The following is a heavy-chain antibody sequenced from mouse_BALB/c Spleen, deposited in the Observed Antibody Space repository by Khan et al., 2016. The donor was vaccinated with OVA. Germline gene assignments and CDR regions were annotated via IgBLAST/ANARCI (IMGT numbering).Heavy chain of an antibody. CDR1: GYTFTNYG. J-gene: IGHJ1*01. V-gene: IGHV9-1*02. CDR3: ARGASYWYFDV. CDR2: INTYTGEP. Sequence: QIQLVQSGPELKKPGETVKISCNASGYTFTNYGMNWVKQAPGKGLKWMGWINTYTGEPTYTDDFKGRFAFSLETSASTAYLQINNLKNEDMATYFCARGASYWYFDVWGAGTTVTVSS.